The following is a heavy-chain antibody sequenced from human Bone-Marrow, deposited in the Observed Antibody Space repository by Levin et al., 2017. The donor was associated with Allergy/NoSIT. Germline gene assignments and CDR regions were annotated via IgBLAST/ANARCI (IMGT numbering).Heavy chain of an antibody. Sequence: GASVKVSCKASGYTFTGYYMHWVRQAPGQGLEWMGRINPNSGGTNYAQKFQGRVTMTRDTSISTAYMELSRLRSDDTAVYYCARTPYGDYVWRAFDIWGQGTMVTVSS. J-gene: IGHJ3*02. V-gene: IGHV1-2*06. CDR1: GYTFTGYY. CDR2: INPNSGGT. D-gene: IGHD4-17*01. CDR3: ARTPYGDYVWRAFDI.